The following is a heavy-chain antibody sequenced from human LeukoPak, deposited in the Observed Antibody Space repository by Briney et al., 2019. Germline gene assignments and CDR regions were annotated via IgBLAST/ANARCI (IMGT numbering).Heavy chain of an antibody. CDR2: IIPIFGTA. J-gene: IGHJ6*03. V-gene: IGHV1-69*05. CDR1: GGTFSSYA. D-gene: IGHD3-22*01. CDR3: ARDSLLSSGYPTYYYYMDV. Sequence: GASVKVSCKASGGTFSSYAMSWVRQAPGQGLEWMGGIIPIFGTANYAQKFQGRVTITTDESTSTAYMELSSLRSEDTAVYYCARDSLLSSGYPTYYYYMDVWGKGTTVTVSS.